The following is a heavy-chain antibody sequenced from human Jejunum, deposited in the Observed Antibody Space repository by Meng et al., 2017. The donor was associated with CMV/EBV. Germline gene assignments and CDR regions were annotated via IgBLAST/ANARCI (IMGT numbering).Heavy chain of an antibody. CDR1: GYTCTNFA. CDR2: IYTDSGDT. CDR3: ARGVISYHDS. J-gene: IGHJ5*02. V-gene: IGHV1-3*04. Sequence: SCKASGYTCTNFAIHWVRQAPGQRLEWMGWIYTDSGDTKFSQKFQGRVSFTRDTPATTAYMELTSLRSEDTAVYYCARGVISYHDSWGQGTLVTVSS. D-gene: IGHD3-16*01.